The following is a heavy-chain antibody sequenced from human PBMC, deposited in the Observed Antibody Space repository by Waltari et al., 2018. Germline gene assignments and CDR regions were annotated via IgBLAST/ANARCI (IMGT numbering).Heavy chain of an antibody. V-gene: IGHV4-34*01. CDR1: GGSFSGYY. Sequence: QVQLQQWGAGLLQPSETLSLTCAVYGGSFSGYYWSWIRQPPGKGLEWIGEINHSGSTNYNPSLKSRVTISVDTSKNQFSLKLSSVTAADTAVYYCASGSYEPGWYFDYWGQGTLVTVSS. J-gene: IGHJ4*02. CDR2: INHSGST. D-gene: IGHD1-26*01. CDR3: ASGSYEPGWYFDY.